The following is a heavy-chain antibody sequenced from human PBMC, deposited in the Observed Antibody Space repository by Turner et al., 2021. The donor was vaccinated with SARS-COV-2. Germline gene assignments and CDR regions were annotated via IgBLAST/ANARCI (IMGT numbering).Heavy chain of an antibody. CDR2: IIPILGIA. CDR3: ARDRGGVGGWLQFTPNYFDY. Sequence: QVQLVQSGAEVKRPGSPVKVACKASGGTFSIYGISWVRQAPGQGLGWMGRIIPILGIANYAQKFQGRVTITADKSTSTAYMELSSLRSEDTAVYYCARDRGGVGGWLQFTPNYFDYWGQGTLVTVSS. CDR1: GGTFSIYG. J-gene: IGHJ4*02. V-gene: IGHV1-69*04. D-gene: IGHD5-12*01.